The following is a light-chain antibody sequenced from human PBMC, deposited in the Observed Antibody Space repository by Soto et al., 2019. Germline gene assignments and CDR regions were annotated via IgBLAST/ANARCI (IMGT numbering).Light chain of an antibody. Sequence: QSVLTQPPSASGTPGQRVSISCSGADSNIGSNTVNWYQQLPGTAPKLFIYSNDQRPSGVPDRFSGSKSGTSASLAISGLQSEDEALYYCAGWDDSLDGWVFGGGTKLTVL. CDR3: AGWDDSLDGWV. CDR2: SND. J-gene: IGLJ3*02. CDR1: DSNIGSNT. V-gene: IGLV1-44*01.